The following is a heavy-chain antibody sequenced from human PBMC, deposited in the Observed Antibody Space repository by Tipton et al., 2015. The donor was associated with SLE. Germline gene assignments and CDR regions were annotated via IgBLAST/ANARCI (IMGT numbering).Heavy chain of an antibody. J-gene: IGHJ6*03. CDR3: VKSVVVVSPRNYCYYMDV. Sequence: TLSLTCTVSGDSFSSGSSSWNWVRQPAGKGLEWIGLIYNSGITNYNPSLQSRVTLSVDMSKNQFSLRLSSVTAADTGVYYCVKSVVVVSPRNYCYYMDVWGKGTTVTVSS. CDR2: IYNSGIT. D-gene: IGHD2-15*01. CDR1: GDSFSSGSSS. V-gene: IGHV4-61*02.